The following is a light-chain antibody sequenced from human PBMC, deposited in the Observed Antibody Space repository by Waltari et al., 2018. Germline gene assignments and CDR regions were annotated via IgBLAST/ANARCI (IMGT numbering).Light chain of an antibody. J-gene: IGLJ1*01. Sequence: QSALTQPASVSGSPGQSITISCTGTSSDVGRYAYVSWYQHHPGKAPKLMIYEVSNRPPGVSNRFSGSKSGNTASLTISGLQAEDEADYYCSSYTTSGSPMDVFGTGTKVTVL. CDR3: SSYTTSGSPMDV. CDR2: EVS. V-gene: IGLV2-14*01. CDR1: SSDVGRYAY.